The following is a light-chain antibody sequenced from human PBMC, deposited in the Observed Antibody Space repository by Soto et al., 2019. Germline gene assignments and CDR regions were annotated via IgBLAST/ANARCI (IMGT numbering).Light chain of an antibody. CDR3: QQYSRSRLT. J-gene: IGKJ4*01. CDR2: GAS. CDR1: QSFSSSN. V-gene: IGKV3-20*01. Sequence: EIVLTQAPRTLSLSPGERATLSCRASQSFSSSNLAWYQQIPGQAPRLLIYGASSRATGVPDRFSGSGSATDFTLTISRLEPEDFAVYYCQQYSRSRLTFGGGTKV.